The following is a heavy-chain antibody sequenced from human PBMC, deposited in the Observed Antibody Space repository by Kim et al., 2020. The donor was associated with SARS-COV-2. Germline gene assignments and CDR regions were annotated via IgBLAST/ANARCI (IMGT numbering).Heavy chain of an antibody. Sequence: KGRFTISRDNSKNTLYLQMNGLRAEDTAVYYCAKYYDFWSGYYDGSYFDYWGQGTLVTVSS. CDR3: AKYYDFWSGYYDGSYFDY. V-gene: IGHV3-23*01. J-gene: IGHJ4*02. D-gene: IGHD3-3*01.